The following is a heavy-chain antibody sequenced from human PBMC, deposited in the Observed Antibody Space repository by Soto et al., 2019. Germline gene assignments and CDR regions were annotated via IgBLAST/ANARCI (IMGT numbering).Heavy chain of an antibody. D-gene: IGHD3-10*01. CDR2: ISYDGSNK. V-gene: IGHV3-30-3*01. Sequence: PGGSLRLSCAASGFTFSSYAMHWVRQAPGKGLEWVAVISYDGSNKYYADSVKGRFTISRDNSKNTLYLQMNSLRAEDTAVYYCARESYYYGSGSYQYFAYWGQGTLVTVSS. CDR1: GFTFSSYA. CDR3: ARESYYYGSGSYQYFAY. J-gene: IGHJ4*02.